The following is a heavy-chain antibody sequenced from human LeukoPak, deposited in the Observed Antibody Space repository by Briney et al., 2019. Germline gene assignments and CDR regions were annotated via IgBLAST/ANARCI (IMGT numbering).Heavy chain of an antibody. CDR3: ARTLYDYVLYFDY. D-gene: IGHD3-16*01. V-gene: IGHV1-69*02. Sequence: SVKVSCKASGGTFSSYTISWVRQAPGQGLEWVGRITPILGISNYAQKFQGRVTLTADKSTNTAYMELSNLRSEDTAVYYCARTLYDYVLYFDYWGQGTLVTVSS. J-gene: IGHJ4*02. CDR2: ITPILGIS. CDR1: GGTFSSYT.